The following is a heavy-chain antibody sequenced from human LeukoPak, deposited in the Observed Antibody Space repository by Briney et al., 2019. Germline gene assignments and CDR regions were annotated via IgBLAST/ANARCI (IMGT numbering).Heavy chain of an antibody. J-gene: IGHJ6*02. CDR2: INPNSGGT. Sequence: ASVKVSCKASGYTFTGYYMHWVRQAPGQGLEWMGWINPNSGGTNYAQKFQGRVTMTRDTSISTAYMELSRLRSDDTAVYYCATELPYSSSWYPFIYGMDVWGQGTMVTVSS. CDR3: ATELPYSSSWYPFIYGMDV. D-gene: IGHD6-13*01. V-gene: IGHV1-2*02. CDR1: GYTFTGYY.